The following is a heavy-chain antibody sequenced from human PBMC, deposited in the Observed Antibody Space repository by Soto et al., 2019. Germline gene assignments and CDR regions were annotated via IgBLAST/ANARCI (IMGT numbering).Heavy chain of an antibody. CDR2: ISGSGGST. V-gene: IGHV3-23*01. D-gene: IGHD3-3*01. CDR3: AKESRATIFGVAQDY. Sequence: GGSLRLSCAASGFTFGSYAMSWVRQAPGKGLEWVSAISGSGGSTYYADSVKGRFTISRDNSKNTLYLQMNSLRAEDTALYYCAKESRATIFGVAQDYWGQGTLVTVSS. CDR1: GFTFGSYA. J-gene: IGHJ4*02.